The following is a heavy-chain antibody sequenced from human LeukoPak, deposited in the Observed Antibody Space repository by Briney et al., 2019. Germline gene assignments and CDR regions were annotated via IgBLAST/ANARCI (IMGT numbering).Heavy chain of an antibody. J-gene: IGHJ3*02. D-gene: IGHD1-26*01. CDR3: ARGGWEHHAFDI. Sequence: GGSLRLSCAASGFTFSSYAMSWVRQAPGKGLEWVSAISGSGGSTYYADSVKGRFTISRDNSKNTLYLQMNSLRAEDTAVYYCARGGWEHHAFDIWGQGTMVTVSS. CDR2: ISGSGGST. V-gene: IGHV3-23*01. CDR1: GFTFSSYA.